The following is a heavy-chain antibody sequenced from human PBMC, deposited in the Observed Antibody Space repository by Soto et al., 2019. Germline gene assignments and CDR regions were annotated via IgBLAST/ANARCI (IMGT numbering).Heavy chain of an antibody. CDR2: INHSGST. CDR3: AQQLAMTAFDI. D-gene: IGHD1-1*01. Sequence: SETLSLTCAVYGGSFSGYYWSWIRQPPGKGLEWIGEINHSGSTNYNPSLKSRVTIAVDTSKNQFSLKLSSVTAADTAVYYCAQQLAMTAFDIWGQGTMVTVSS. V-gene: IGHV4-34*01. CDR1: GGSFSGYY. J-gene: IGHJ3*02.